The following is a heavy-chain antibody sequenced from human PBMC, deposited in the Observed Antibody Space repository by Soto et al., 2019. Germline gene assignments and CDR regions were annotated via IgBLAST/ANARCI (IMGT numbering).Heavy chain of an antibody. CDR3: ARDPTIFGVVQNYGMDV. CDR1: GYTFTSYG. D-gene: IGHD3-3*01. V-gene: IGHV1-18*01. Sequence: QVQLVQSGAEVKKPGASVKVSCKASGYTFTSYGICWVRQAPGQGLEWMGWISAYNGNTNYAQKLQGRVTMTTDTPTSTAYMELRSLRSDDTAIYYCARDPTIFGVVQNYGMDVWGQGTTVTVSS. J-gene: IGHJ6*02. CDR2: ISAYNGNT.